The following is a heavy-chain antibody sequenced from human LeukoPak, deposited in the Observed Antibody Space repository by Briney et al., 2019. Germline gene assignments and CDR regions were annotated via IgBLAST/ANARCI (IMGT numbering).Heavy chain of an antibody. CDR1: GFTTSGNY. D-gene: IGHD6-13*01. CDR2: IYSGGRT. CDR3: ARVPFTSSLGDYFDY. Sequence: GSLRLSCAASGFTTSGNYITWVRQAPGKGLQWVSAIYSGGRTKYADSVKGRFSISRDNSNDTVYLQLNSLRTEDTAVYFCARVPFTSSLGDYFDYWGQGTLVTVSS. J-gene: IGHJ4*02. V-gene: IGHV3-66*01.